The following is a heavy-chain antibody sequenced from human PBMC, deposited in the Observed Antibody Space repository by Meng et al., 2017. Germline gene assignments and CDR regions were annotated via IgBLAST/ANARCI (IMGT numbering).Heavy chain of an antibody. J-gene: IGHJ6*02. Sequence: GESLKISCAASGFTFSSYWMHWVRQAPGKGLVWVSRINRDGSSTSYADSVKGRFTISRDNAKNTLYLQMNSLRAEDTALYYCARSEPYHYYGMDVWGQGTTVTVSS. CDR2: INRDGSST. V-gene: IGHV3-74*01. CDR3: ARSEPYHYYGMDV. CDR1: GFTFSSYW.